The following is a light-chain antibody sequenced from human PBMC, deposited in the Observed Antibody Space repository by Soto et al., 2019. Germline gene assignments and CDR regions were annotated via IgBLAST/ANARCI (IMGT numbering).Light chain of an antibody. V-gene: IGLV2-14*02. CDR2: EGT. J-gene: IGLJ1*01. CDR3: QSCDSSLSGSGV. CDR1: TSDVGGYNL. Sequence: QSALTQPASVSGSPGQSITISCSGTTSDVGGYNLVSWYQQHTAKAPKLLIYEGTQRPSGVSSRFSGSKSGNTASLTISGLQAEDEADYYCQSCDSSLSGSGVFGSGTKLTVL.